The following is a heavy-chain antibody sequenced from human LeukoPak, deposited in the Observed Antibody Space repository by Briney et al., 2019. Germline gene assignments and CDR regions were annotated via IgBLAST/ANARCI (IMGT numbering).Heavy chain of an antibody. CDR1: GFTFSDYY. CDR3: VRDQPIGYSNGYPFDY. CDR2: ISSSGSTI. V-gene: IGHV3-11*04. Sequence: GGSLRLSCAASGFTFSDYYMSWIRHAPGKGLEWVSYISSSGSTIYYADSVKGRFTISRDNAKNSLYLQMNSLRAEDTAVYYCVRDQPIGYSNGYPFDYWGQGTLVTVSS. D-gene: IGHD5-18*01. J-gene: IGHJ4*02.